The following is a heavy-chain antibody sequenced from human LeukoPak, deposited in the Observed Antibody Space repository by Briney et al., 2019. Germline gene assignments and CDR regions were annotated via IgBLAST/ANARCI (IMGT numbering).Heavy chain of an antibody. D-gene: IGHD4-23*01. CDR1: GGSISSYY. J-gene: IGHJ4*02. CDR3: ARQNGGNRSFDY. CDR2: IYYSGST. V-gene: IGHV4-59*08. Sequence: SETLSLTCTVSGGSISSYYWSWIRQPPGKGLEWIGYIYYSGSTNYNPSLKSRVTISVDTSKNQFSLKLSSVTAADTAVYYCARQNGGNRSFDYWGQGTLVTVSS.